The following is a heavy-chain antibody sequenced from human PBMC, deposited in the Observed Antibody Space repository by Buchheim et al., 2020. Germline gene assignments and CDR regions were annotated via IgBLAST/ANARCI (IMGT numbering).Heavy chain of an antibody. CDR1: GFMFSTYV. J-gene: IGHJ4*02. V-gene: IGHV3-23*01. Sequence: VQLLESGGGLVQPGGSLRLSCAASGFMFSTYVMTWVRQAPGKGLEWVSVVSPTSNTKYYYDSVKGRFTISRDNSNNSLYMQMNSLRVDDTAVYYCARGSSYGDYWGQGTL. D-gene: IGHD5-18*01. CDR3: ARGSSYGDY. CDR2: VSPTSNTK.